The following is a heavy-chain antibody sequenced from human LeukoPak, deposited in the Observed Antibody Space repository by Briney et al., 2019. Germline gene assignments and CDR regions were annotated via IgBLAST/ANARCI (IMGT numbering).Heavy chain of an antibody. D-gene: IGHD2-21*01. CDR3: SRQRPSSTMSGIAL. J-gene: IGHJ4*02. Sequence: PSETLSLTCTVSGGSINRGFYYWGWIRQPPGKGLAWIGRIYYSGTTYYNPSLKSRVTISVDTSRNQFSLQLTSVTVADTAVYFCSRQRPSSTMSGIALWGQGTLVTVSS. CDR1: GGSINRGFYY. V-gene: IGHV4-39*01. CDR2: IYYSGTT.